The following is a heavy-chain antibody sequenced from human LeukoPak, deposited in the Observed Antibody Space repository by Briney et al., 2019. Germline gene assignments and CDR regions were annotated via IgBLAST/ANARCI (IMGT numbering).Heavy chain of an antibody. CDR1: GFTFSSYC. CDR3: ASERTGKVARY. D-gene: IGHD5-12*01. V-gene: IGHV3-7*05. CDR2: IKQDGSEE. J-gene: IGHJ4*02. Sequence: GGSLRRSCAASGFTFSSYCMSWVRQAPGQGLEWVANIKQDGSEEYYVDSVKGRFTISRDNAKNSLYLQMNSLRAEDTAVYYCASERTGKVARYWGQGTLVTVSS.